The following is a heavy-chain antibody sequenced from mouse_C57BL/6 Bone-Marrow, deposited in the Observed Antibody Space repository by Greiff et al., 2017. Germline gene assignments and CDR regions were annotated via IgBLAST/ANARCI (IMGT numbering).Heavy chain of an antibody. Sequence: VQLQQSGAELVRPGASVKLSCTASGFNITDDYMHWVKQRPEQGLEWIGWIDPENGDTAYASKFQGKATITADTSSNTAYLQLSSLTSEDTAVYYCTSYYFRDYWGQGTSVTVAS. CDR3: TSYYFRDY. CDR2: IDPENGDT. V-gene: IGHV14-4*01. CDR1: GFNITDDY. J-gene: IGHJ4*01.